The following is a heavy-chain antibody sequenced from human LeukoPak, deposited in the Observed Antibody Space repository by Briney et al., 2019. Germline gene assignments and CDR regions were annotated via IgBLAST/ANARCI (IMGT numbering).Heavy chain of an antibody. CDR2: ISWNSGSM. Sequence: GGSLRLSCAASGFIFDDYAVHWVRQAPGKGLEWVSGISWNSGSMEYADSVKGRFTISRDNAKNSLYLQMNSLRAEDTAVYYCARSTGDPWGQGTLVTVSS. CDR1: GFIFDDYA. D-gene: IGHD1-14*01. J-gene: IGHJ5*02. CDR3: ARSTGDP. V-gene: IGHV3-9*01.